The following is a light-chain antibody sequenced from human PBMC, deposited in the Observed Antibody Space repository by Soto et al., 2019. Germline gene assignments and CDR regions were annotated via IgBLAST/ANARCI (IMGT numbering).Light chain of an antibody. CDR3: QQYDMLYT. J-gene: IGKJ2*01. CDR2: DAS. Sequence: DIEVPRSGYSRTACGGARDTNNFQASQDIANSLNWYQQKPGKAPKLLIYDASNLKTGVPSRFSGSRSGPDFTFTIISLQAEDIATYYCQQYDMLYTFGQGTKVDIK. V-gene: IGKV1-33*01. CDR1: QDIANS.